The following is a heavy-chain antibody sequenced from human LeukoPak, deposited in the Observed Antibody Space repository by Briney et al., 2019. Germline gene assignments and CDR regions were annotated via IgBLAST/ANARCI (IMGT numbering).Heavy chain of an antibody. CDR2: INSDGGSL. CDR3: ARDYAYSNYYYGYFYGMDV. J-gene: IGHJ6*02. D-gene: IGHD4-11*01. Sequence: PGGSLRLSCAASGFTFSDYWMHWVRQAPGKGLVWVSRINSDGGSLSYADSVKGRLTISRDNAKNTLYLQMNSLRAEDTAVYYCARDYAYSNYYYGYFYGMDVWGQGTTVTVSS. V-gene: IGHV3-74*01. CDR1: GFTFSDYW.